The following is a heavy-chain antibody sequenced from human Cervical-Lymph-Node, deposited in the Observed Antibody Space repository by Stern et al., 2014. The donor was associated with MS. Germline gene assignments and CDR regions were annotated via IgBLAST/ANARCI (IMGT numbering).Heavy chain of an antibody. V-gene: IGHV1-69*01. Sequence: QVQLVQSGAEVKKPGSSVKVSCKASGGTISNYIIGWVRQAPGQGLEWMGGIIPMFGIGNYAVKVQDRVTITADESTSTAYMDLSSLRSEDTAVYYCARATSDYIWGTYRFLDSWGQGTLVIVSS. J-gene: IGHJ4*02. CDR1: GGTISNYI. CDR3: ARATSDYIWGTYRFLDS. D-gene: IGHD3-16*02. CDR2: IIPMFGIG.